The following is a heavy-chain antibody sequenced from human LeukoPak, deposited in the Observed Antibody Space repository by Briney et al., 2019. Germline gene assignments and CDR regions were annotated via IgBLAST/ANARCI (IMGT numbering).Heavy chain of an antibody. D-gene: IGHD4-17*01. V-gene: IGHV3-43*02. CDR1: GFTFDDYA. CDR2: INGDGGPT. CDR3: AKPSEGVTTAEGDFQH. Sequence: GGSLRLSCAASGFTFDDYAMHWVRQAPGKGLEWVSLINGDGGPTYYADSVKGRFTISRDNSRNTLSLQMNSLRPEDTAVYYCAKPSEGVTTAEGDFQHWGQGTLVTVSS. J-gene: IGHJ1*01.